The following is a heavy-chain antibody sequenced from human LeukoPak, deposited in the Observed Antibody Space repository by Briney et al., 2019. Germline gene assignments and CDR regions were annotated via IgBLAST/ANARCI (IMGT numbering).Heavy chain of an antibody. CDR1: GGSFSGYY. D-gene: IGHD2-2*01. J-gene: IGHJ4*02. CDR3: ARLGCSSASCYPGN. V-gene: IGHV4-39*01. CDR2: LYYSGWST. Sequence: PSETLSLTCAVYGGSFSGYYWGWVRQPPGKGLEWIGSLYYSGWSTYYNPSLKSRVTISVDTSKNQFSLKLNSVTAADTAVYYCARLGCSSASCYPGNWGQGTLVTVSS.